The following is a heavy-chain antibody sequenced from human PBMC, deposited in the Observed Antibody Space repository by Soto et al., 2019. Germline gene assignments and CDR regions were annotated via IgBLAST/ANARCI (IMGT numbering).Heavy chain of an antibody. Sequence: EVQLVESGGGLVQPGGSLRLSCAASGFTFSSYWMSWVRQAPGKGLEWVANIKQDGSEKYYVDSVKGRFTISRDNAKNSLYLQMNSLRVEDTAVYYCAKTRRDGYNNDYWGQGTLVTVSS. CDR2: IKQDGSEK. J-gene: IGHJ4*02. D-gene: IGHD5-12*01. V-gene: IGHV3-7*03. CDR1: GFTFSSYW. CDR3: AKTRRDGYNNDY.